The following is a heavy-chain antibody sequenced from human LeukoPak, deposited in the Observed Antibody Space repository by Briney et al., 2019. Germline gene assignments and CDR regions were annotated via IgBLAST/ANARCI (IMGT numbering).Heavy chain of an antibody. CDR1: GYTFTGYY. CDR3: AKSRPVGATTQGLYYYYYYMDV. CDR2: INPNSGGT. J-gene: IGHJ6*03. V-gene: IGHV1-2*02. D-gene: IGHD1-26*01. Sequence: ASVKVSCKASGYTFTGYYMHWVRQAPGQGLEWMGWINPNSGGTNYAQKFQGRVTMTRDTSISTAYMELSRLRSDDTAVYYCAKSRPVGATTQGLYYYYYYMDVWGKGTTVTVSS.